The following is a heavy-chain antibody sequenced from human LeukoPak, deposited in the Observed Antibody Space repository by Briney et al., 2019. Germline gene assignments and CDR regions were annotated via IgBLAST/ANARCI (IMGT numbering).Heavy chain of an antibody. Sequence: GGSLRLSCAASGFTFSSYAIHWVRQAPGKGLEFVSAINRYGDSTYYANSVKGRFTISRDDSKNTVYLQMGSLRAEDMAVYYCARARRDCSGGSCYSYYFDFWGQGTLVTVSS. V-gene: IGHV3-64*01. CDR1: GFTFSSYA. J-gene: IGHJ4*02. D-gene: IGHD2-15*01. CDR3: ARARRDCSGGSCYSYYFDF. CDR2: INRYGDST.